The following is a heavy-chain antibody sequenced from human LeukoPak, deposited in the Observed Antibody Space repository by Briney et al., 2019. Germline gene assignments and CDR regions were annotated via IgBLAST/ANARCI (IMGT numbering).Heavy chain of an antibody. CDR2: MNPNSGNT. Sequence: ASVKVSCKASGYTFTSYDINWVRQATGQGLEWMGWMNPNSGNTGYAQKFQGRVTITRNTSISTAYMELSSLRSEDTAVYYCARFNKGIYYYYYMDVWGKGTTVTVSS. D-gene: IGHD6-13*01. CDR1: GYTFTSYD. J-gene: IGHJ6*03. V-gene: IGHV1-8*01. CDR3: ARFNKGIYYYYYMDV.